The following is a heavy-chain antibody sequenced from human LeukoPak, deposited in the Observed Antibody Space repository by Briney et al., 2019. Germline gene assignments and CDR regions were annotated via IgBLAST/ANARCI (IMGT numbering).Heavy chain of an antibody. V-gene: IGHV3-23*01. CDR3: AKPIRGYTTSPLVF. Sequence: PGGSLELSFEASGFPFSNFALTWVRPAPGKGLEWVSSISASADYTHYADSVKGRFTISRDDSRNTVYLQMNSLGGEDTALYYCAKPIRGYTTSPLVFWGQGTLVTVSS. CDR1: GFPFSNFA. CDR2: ISASADYT. J-gene: IGHJ4*02. D-gene: IGHD5-12*01.